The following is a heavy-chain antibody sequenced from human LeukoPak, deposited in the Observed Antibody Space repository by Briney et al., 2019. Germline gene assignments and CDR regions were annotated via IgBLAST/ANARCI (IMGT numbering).Heavy chain of an antibody. Sequence: GTSVKVSCKASGFTFTSSAVQWVRQARGQRLEWIGWIVVGSGNTNYAQKFQERVTITRDMSTSTAYMELCSLRSEDTAVYYCAVTARVAAADYFDYWGQGTLVTVSS. CDR2: IVVGSGNT. V-gene: IGHV1-58*01. J-gene: IGHJ4*02. CDR1: GFTFTSSA. D-gene: IGHD6-13*01. CDR3: AVTARVAAADYFDY.